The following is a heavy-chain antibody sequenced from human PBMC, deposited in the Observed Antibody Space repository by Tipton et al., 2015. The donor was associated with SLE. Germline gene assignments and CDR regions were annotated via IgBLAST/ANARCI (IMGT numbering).Heavy chain of an antibody. V-gene: IGHV4-38-2*01. CDR2: IYHSGST. CDR1: GYSISSGYY. D-gene: IGHD6-19*01. J-gene: IGHJ1*01. Sequence: TLSLTCAVSGYSISSGYYWGWIRRPPGKGLEWIGSIYHSGSTYYNPSLKSRVTISVDTSKNQFSLKLSSVTAADTAVYYCARVEGIAVAEYFQHWGQGTLVTVSS. CDR3: ARVEGIAVAEYFQH.